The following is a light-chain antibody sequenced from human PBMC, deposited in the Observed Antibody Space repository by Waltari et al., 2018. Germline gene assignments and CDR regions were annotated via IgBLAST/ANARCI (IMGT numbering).Light chain of an antibody. V-gene: IGKV1-39*01. CDR1: QSITNY. Sequence: DIQMTQSPSSLSASVGDRVTITCRASQSITNYLNWYQQKPGKAPELLIYAASSLQGGVPSRFSGSGAGTDVTLTISSLQPEDFATYYCQQSYSMPFTFGQGTRLGIK. CDR3: QQSYSMPFT. J-gene: IGKJ5*01. CDR2: AAS.